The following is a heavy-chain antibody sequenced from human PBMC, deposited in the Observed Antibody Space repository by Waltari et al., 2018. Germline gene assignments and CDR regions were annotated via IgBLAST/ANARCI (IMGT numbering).Heavy chain of an antibody. Sequence: EVQLVESGGGLVKPGGSLRLSCAASGFTFSSYSMNWVRQAPGKGLGWVSSISSSISYIYYADSVKGRFTISRDNAKNSLYLQMNSLRAEDTAVYYCARDQRGSGSFDYWGQGTLVTVSS. V-gene: IGHV3-21*01. CDR1: GFTFSSYS. J-gene: IGHJ4*02. D-gene: IGHD3-10*01. CDR3: ARDQRGSGSFDY. CDR2: ISSSISYI.